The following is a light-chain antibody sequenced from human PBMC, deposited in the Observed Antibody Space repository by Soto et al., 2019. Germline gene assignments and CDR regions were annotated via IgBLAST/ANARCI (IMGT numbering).Light chain of an antibody. J-gene: IGKJ2*01. CDR3: LRLNDYRYT. CDR1: QAISSS. CDR2: AAS. Sequence: DIQLTQSPSFLSASVGDRVTITCRASQAISSSLDWYQHNPGKAPKLLIYAASTLQNGVPSSFSGSGSETEFTLTISSLQPEDFATYYCLRLNDYRYTFGQGTKVEIK. V-gene: IGKV1-9*01.